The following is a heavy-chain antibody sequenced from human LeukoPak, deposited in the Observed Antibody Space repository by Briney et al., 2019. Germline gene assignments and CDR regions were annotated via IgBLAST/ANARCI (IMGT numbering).Heavy chain of an antibody. Sequence: PSETLSLTCTVSGGSISTYYWSWIRQPPGKGLEWLGYIFYTGSTNYNPSLKSRVTMSIDTSKNQFSLKLSSVTAADTAVYYCAREADSSGWYGDAFDIWGQGTMVTVSS. CDR2: IFYTGST. CDR3: AREADSSGWYGDAFDI. J-gene: IGHJ3*02. V-gene: IGHV4-59*01. CDR1: GGSISTYY. D-gene: IGHD6-19*01.